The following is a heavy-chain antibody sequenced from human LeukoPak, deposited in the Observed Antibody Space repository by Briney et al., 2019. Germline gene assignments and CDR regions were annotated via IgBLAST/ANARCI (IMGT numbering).Heavy chain of an antibody. Sequence: GGSLRLSCEAPGFTFDDIGMSWVPHSPGGGRQWVSGINRNGCSTDYADSVKGRFTISRDNAKNSHFLQMNSLRVEDTALYYCARGFRNGPFDCWGQGTLVTVSS. CDR1: GFTFDDIG. CDR3: ARGFRNGPFDC. CDR2: INRNGCST. J-gene: IGHJ4*02. D-gene: IGHD3-10*01. V-gene: IGHV3-20*04.